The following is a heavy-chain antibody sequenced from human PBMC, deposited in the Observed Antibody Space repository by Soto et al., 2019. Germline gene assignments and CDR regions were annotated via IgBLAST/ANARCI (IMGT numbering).Heavy chain of an antibody. CDR2: IQQDGSEK. CDR1: RFTFSTYW. CDR3: ARGGRIRASGWFDY. V-gene: IGHV3-7*03. D-gene: IGHD6-19*01. J-gene: IGHJ4*02. Sequence: EVQLVESGGGLVQPGGSLRLSCAASRFTFSTYWMSWVRQAPGKGLEWVANIQQDGSEKNYVDSVKGPFTSSRDNANNSLYLQMNSLRAEDTAVYYCARGGRIRASGWFDYWGQGTLVTVSS.